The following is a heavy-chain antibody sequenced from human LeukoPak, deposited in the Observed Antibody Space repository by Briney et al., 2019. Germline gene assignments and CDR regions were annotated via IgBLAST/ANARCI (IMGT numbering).Heavy chain of an antibody. Sequence: GASVKVSCKASGGTFSSYAISWVRQAPGQGLEWMGGIIPIFGTANYAQKFQGRVTITADESTSTAYMELSSLRSEDTAVYYCARDLSDSSSWSARFDAFDIWGQGTMVTVSS. CDR1: GGTFSSYA. V-gene: IGHV1-69*13. J-gene: IGHJ3*02. CDR3: ARDLSDSSSWSARFDAFDI. CDR2: IIPIFGTA. D-gene: IGHD6-13*01.